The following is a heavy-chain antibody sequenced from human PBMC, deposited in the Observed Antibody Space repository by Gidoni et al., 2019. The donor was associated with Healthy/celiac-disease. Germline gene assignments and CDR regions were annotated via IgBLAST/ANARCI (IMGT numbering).Heavy chain of an antibody. CDR1: GGSISSSSYY. CDR3: ASGSGGSCYNY. J-gene: IGHJ4*02. CDR2: IYYSGST. V-gene: IGHV4-39*01. Sequence: QLQLQESGPGLVQPSETLSLTCTVSGGSISSSSYYWGWIRQPPGKGLEWIGSIYYSGSTYYNPSLKSRVTISVDTSKNQFSLKLSSVTAADTAVYYCASGSGGSCYNYWGQGTLVTVSS. D-gene: IGHD2-15*01.